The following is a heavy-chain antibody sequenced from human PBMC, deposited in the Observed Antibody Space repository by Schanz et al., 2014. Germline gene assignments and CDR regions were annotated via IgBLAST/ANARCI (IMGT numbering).Heavy chain of an antibody. CDR1: GLIFSNYV. J-gene: IGHJ6*03. V-gene: IGHV3-23*01. Sequence: EVQLLESGGGLVQPGGSLKLSCAASGLIFSNYVMSWVRQAPGKGLEWVSTIGTSGGTNYAESVKGRFTISRDNSKNTLYLQMNSLRAEDTAVYFCAKGPYYYYYMDVWGNGTTVTVSS. CDR3: AKGPYYYYYMDV. CDR2: IGTSGGT.